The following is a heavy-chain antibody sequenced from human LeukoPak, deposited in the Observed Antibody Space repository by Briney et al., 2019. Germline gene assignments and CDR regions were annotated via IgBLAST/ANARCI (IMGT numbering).Heavy chain of an antibody. V-gene: IGHV3-23*01. J-gene: IGHJ4*02. Sequence: GGSLRLSCAASGFTFSSYAMSWVRQAPGKGLEWVSAISGSGGSTYYADSVKGRFTISRDNSKNTLYLQMNSLRAEDTAVYYCARSEVDTVATVCFDYWGQGTLVTVSS. D-gene: IGHD5-12*01. CDR3: ARSEVDTVATVCFDY. CDR2: ISGSGGST. CDR1: GFTFSSYA.